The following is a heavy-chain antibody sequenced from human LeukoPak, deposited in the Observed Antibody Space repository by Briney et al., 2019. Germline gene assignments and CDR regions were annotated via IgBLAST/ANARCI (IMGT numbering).Heavy chain of an antibody. Sequence: GGSLRLSCAASGFTFSSYSMNWVRQAPGKGLEWVSSISSSSSYIYYADSVKGRFTISRDNAKNSLYLQMNSLRAEDTAVYYCARFSSGSYYHISYYFDYWGQGTLVTVSS. CDR2: ISSSSSYI. V-gene: IGHV3-21*01. D-gene: IGHD3-10*01. CDR1: GFTFSSYS. J-gene: IGHJ4*02. CDR3: ARFSSGSYYHISYYFDY.